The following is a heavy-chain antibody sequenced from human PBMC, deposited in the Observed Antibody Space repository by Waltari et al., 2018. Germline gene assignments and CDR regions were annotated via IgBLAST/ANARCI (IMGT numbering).Heavy chain of an antibody. Sequence: QVQLVQSGAEVKKPGASVKVSCKASGYTFTSYDINWVRQATGQGLEWMGWRNTNSGNTSYAQKYQGRVTVTMNTSISTAYMELSSLRSEDTAVYYCARSFSLLRFLEWFDPWGQGTLVTVSS. CDR3: ARSFSLLRFLEWFDP. D-gene: IGHD3-3*01. CDR2: RNTNSGNT. J-gene: IGHJ5*02. V-gene: IGHV1-8*01. CDR1: GYTFTSYD.